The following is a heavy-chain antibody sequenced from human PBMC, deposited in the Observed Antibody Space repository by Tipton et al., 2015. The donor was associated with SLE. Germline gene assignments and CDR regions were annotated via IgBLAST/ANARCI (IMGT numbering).Heavy chain of an antibody. CDR2: ISSSSSTI. D-gene: IGHD2-21*01. V-gene: IGHV3-48*01. J-gene: IGHJ4*02. CDR1: GFIFSSYS. CDR3: ARASIPVTTALGY. Sequence: GSLRLSCAASGFIFSSYSMNWVRQAPGKGLEWVSYISSSSSTIYYADSVKGRFTISRDNAKSSLYLQMNSLRAEDTAVYYCARASIPVTTALGYWGQGALVTVSS.